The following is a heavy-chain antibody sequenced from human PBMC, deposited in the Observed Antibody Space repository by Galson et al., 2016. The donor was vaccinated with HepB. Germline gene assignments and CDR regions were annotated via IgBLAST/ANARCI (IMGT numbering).Heavy chain of an antibody. D-gene: IGHD6-6*01. V-gene: IGHV1-46*01. CDR1: GNTFAAFY. CDR2: IYPDGSST. CDR3: ASVIRKLESSPYYGMDV. J-gene: IGHJ6*02. Sequence: SVKVSCKASGNTFAAFYTHWVRQAPGQGFDWMGIIYPDGSSTNYAQKFQGRVTMTRDTSTNTVYMELSGLTSEDTAVDYCASVIRKLESSPYYGMDVWGQRTTGTVAS.